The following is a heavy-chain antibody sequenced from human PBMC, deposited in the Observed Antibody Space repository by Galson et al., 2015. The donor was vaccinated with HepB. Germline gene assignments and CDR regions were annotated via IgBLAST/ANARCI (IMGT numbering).Heavy chain of an antibody. CDR1: GFTFSSYG. CDR3: ARHSSGWYLDY. CDR2: ISYDGSNK. D-gene: IGHD6-19*01. Sequence: SLRLSCAASGFTFSSYGMHWVRQAPGKGLEWVAVISYDGSNKYYADSVKGRFTISRDNSKNTLYLQMNSLRAEDTAVYYCARHSSGWYLDYWGQGTLVTVSS. V-gene: IGHV3-30*03. J-gene: IGHJ4*02.